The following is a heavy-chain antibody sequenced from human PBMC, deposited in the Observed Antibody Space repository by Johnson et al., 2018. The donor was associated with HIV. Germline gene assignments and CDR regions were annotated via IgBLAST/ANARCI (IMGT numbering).Heavy chain of an antibody. Sequence: QVQLVESGGGVVQPGRSLRLSCAASGFTISSYAVHWVRQAPGKGLEWVAVISDDGTNKYYADSVKGRFTISRDNSKNPLYLQMNSLRAEDTAVYYCARDGKVGATPRRAFDIWGQGKMVTVSS. V-gene: IGHV3-30*04. D-gene: IGHD1-26*01. J-gene: IGHJ3*02. CDR3: ARDGKVGATPRRAFDI. CDR1: GFTISSYA. CDR2: ISDDGTNK.